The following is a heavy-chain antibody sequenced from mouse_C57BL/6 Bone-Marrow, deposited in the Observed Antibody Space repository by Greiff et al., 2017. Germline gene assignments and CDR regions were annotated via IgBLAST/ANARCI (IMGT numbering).Heavy chain of an antibody. CDR1: GFSLTSYG. CDR3: AKSSYGYDGAWFAY. J-gene: IGHJ3*01. V-gene: IGHV2-4*01. D-gene: IGHD2-2*01. Sequence: VKLMESGPGLVQPSQSLSITCTVSGFSLTSYGVHWVRQPPGKGLEWLGVIWSGGSTDYNAAFISRLSISKDNSKSQVFFKMNRLQADDTAIYYCAKSSYGYDGAWFAYWGQGTLVTVSA. CDR2: IWSGGST.